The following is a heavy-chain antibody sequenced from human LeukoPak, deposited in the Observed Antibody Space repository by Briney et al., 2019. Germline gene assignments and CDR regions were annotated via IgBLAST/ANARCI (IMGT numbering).Heavy chain of an antibody. V-gene: IGHV3-64*01. CDR3: ARGPGSGSSLYYYYGMDV. D-gene: IGHD3-10*01. Sequence: QTGGSLRLSCAASGFRFNTYWLSWVRQAPGKALEYVSAISSDGQTTFYVRSAKGRVTISRDNSNNTLYLQMGSLRPEDMAVYYCARGPGSGSSLYYYYGMDVWGQGTTVTISS. CDR1: GFRFNTYW. J-gene: IGHJ6*02. CDR2: ISSDGQTT.